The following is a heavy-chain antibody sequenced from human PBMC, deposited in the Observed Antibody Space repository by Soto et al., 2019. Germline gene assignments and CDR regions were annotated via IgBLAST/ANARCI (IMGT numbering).Heavy chain of an antibody. CDR1: GYTFITSG. D-gene: IGHD3-9*01. V-gene: IGHV1-18*01. Sequence: QVQLLQSGAEVKKPGASVKVSCKSSGYTFITSGISWVRQAPGQGLEWMGWITTFNGKTNYAQKYQGRLTITADSSESAVYMQLMSPVSADSAVYYCVRDRFAYFGPPAPDYWGQGTLVTVSS. J-gene: IGHJ4*02. CDR2: ITTFNGKT. CDR3: VRDRFAYFGPPAPDY.